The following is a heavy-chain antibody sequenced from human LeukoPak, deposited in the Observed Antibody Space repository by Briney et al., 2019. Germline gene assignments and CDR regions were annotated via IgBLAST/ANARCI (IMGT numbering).Heavy chain of an antibody. CDR2: INPNSGGT. J-gene: IGHJ4*02. V-gene: IGHV1-2*02. Sequence: ASVKVSCKASGYTFTGYYMHWVRQAPGQGLEWMGWINPNSGGTNYAQKFQGRVTMTRDTSISTAYMELSRLRSDDTAAYYCARASGVDTTYQATPIFDYWGQGTLVTVSS. CDR1: GYTFTGYY. CDR3: ARASGVDTTYQATPIFDY. D-gene: IGHD5-18*01.